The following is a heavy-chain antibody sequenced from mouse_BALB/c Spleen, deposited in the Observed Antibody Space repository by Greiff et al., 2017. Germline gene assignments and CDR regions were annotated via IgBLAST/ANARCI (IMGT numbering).Heavy chain of an antibody. Sequence: QVQLKESGAELVRPGASVTLSCKASGYTFTDYEMHWVKQTPVHGLEWIGAIDPETGGTAYNQKFKGKATLTADKSSSTAYMELRSLTSEDSAVYYCTRGAGNYAMDYWGQGTSVTVSS. V-gene: IGHV1-15*01. J-gene: IGHJ4*01. D-gene: IGHD3-3*01. CDR1: GYTFTDYE. CDR2: IDPETGGT. CDR3: TRGAGNYAMDY.